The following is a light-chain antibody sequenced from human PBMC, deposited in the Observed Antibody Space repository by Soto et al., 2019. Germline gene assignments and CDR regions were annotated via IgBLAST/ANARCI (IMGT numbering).Light chain of an antibody. V-gene: IGKV1-27*01. J-gene: IGKJ3*01. CDR3: QKYNSAPLT. CDR2: AAS. Sequence: DIQMTQSPSSLSASAGDRVTITCRASQGVSGTFAWYQQKPGKAPKLLLYAASTMQSAVPVRFSGSGSGTDFTLTISSLQPEDVAIYYCQKYNSAPLTFGPGTKVEIK. CDR1: QGVSGT.